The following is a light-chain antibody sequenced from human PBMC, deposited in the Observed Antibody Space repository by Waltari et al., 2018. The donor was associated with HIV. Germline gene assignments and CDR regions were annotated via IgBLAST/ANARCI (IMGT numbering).Light chain of an antibody. CDR2: EDN. CDR3: CSYTGSTTWV. V-gene: IGLV2-23*01. CDR1: SSDVGSYNV. Sequence: QSALTQPASVSGSPGQSITISCTGTSSDVGSYNVVSWYQQHPGKAPKLMIYEDNKRPSGVANRFAGSKSGNTACLTISGLQAEDEADYYCCSYTGSTTWVFGGGTKLTVL. J-gene: IGLJ3*02.